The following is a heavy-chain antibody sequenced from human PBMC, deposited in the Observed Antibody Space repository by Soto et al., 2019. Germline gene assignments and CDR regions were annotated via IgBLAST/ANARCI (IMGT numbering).Heavy chain of an antibody. CDR1: GFTFSSYS. D-gene: IGHD5-18*01. V-gene: IGHV3-21*01. CDR2: ISSSSSYI. Sequence: EVQLVESGGGLVKPGGSLRLSCSASGFTFSSYSMNWVRQAPGKVLEWISSISSSSSYIYYADSVKGRFTISRDNAKNSLYLQMNSLRAEDTAVYYCARVRSYGYNYWGQGTLVTVSS. CDR3: ARVRSYGYNY. J-gene: IGHJ4*02.